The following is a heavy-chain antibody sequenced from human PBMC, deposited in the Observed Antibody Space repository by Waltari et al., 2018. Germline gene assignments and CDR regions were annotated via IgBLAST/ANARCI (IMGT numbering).Heavy chain of an antibody. Sequence: QLQCQESGPGLVQPPRTLPPPSAVSRAPPRTPSLWNWVRQPPVKGQEWIGQVHGSTGTTNYNPSFASRVTVSLDTYNNQFSLKLTYATAADTAVYYCARDRGRGLYLDTWGPGTLVTVSP. CDR2: VHGSTGTT. D-gene: IGHD2-15*01. V-gene: IGHV4-4*03. CDR1: RAPPRTPSL. J-gene: IGHJ4*02. CDR3: ARDRGRGLYLDT.